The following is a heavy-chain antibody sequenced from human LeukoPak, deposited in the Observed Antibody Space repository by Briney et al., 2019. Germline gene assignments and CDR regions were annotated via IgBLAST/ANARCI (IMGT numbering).Heavy chain of an antibody. V-gene: IGHV4-4*07. CDR3: ARVRLGRGLDY. J-gene: IGHJ4*02. D-gene: IGHD6-19*01. Sequence: SETLSLTCTVSGDSISSSYWGWIRQPAGKGLEWIGRIHTSGCTYYSPSLKSRVTMSVDTSTNQFSLKLSSVTAADTAMYYCARVRLGRGLDYWGQGTLVTVSS. CDR1: GDSISSSY. CDR2: IHTSGCT.